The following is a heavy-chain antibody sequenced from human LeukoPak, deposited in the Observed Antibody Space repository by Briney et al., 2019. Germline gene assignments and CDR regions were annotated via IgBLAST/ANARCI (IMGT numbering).Heavy chain of an antibody. V-gene: IGHV1-2*02. J-gene: IGHJ6*02. CDR3: ARDRWRYCSGGNCFYYYYGMDV. CDR2: INPNSGGT. CDR1: GYTFTGYY. Sequence: ASVKVSCKASGYTFTGYYMHWVRQAPGQGLEWMGWINPNSGGTNYAQKFQGRVTMTRDTSISTAYMELSRLRSDDTAVYYCARDRWRYCSGGNCFYYYYGMDVWGQGTTVTVSS. D-gene: IGHD2-15*01.